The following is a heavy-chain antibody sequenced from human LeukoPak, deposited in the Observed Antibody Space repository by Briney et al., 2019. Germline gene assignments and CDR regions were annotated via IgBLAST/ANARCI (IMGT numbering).Heavy chain of an antibody. Sequence: GGSLRLSCAASGFTFSRYAMSWARQTPEKGLEWVSVISGSDGSTYYADSVRGPFTISRDDSGNTLFLQMNSLRAEDTAVYYCARQVSCDTTTCYAGMPPDYWGQGTLVTVSS. CDR3: ARQVSCDTTTCYAGMPPDY. CDR2: ISGSDGST. D-gene: IGHD2-2*01. J-gene: IGHJ4*02. CDR1: GFTFSRYA. V-gene: IGHV3-23*01.